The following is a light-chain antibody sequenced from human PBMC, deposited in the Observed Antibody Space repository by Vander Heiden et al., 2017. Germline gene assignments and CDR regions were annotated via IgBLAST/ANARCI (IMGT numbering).Light chain of an antibody. Sequence: IVLTQSPRTLSLSPGERATLSCRASQSIRYSDLAWYQQRPGQAPRLLIYEASSRATGIPDRFSGSGSGTDFTLTISRLEPQDFAVYYCQQYGRSSVTFGQGTRLDIK. CDR2: EAS. J-gene: IGKJ5*01. CDR3: QQYGRSSVT. CDR1: QSIRYSD. V-gene: IGKV3-20*01.